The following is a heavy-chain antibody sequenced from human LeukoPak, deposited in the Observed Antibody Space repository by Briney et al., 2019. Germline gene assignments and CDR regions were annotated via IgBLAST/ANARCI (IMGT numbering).Heavy chain of an antibody. J-gene: IGHJ4*02. Sequence: SETLSLTCTVSGGSISSYYWSWIRQPPGKGLEWIGYIYYSGSANYNPSLKSRVTISVDTSKNQFSLKLSSVTAADTAVYYCARLLTVGALDYWGQGTLVTVSS. CDR1: GGSISSYY. CDR3: ARLLTVGALDY. V-gene: IGHV4-59*08. CDR2: IYYSGSA. D-gene: IGHD1-26*01.